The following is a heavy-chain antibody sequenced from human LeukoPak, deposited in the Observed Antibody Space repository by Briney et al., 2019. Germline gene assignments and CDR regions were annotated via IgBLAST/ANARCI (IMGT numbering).Heavy chain of an antibody. V-gene: IGHV3-53*01. Sequence: GVSLRLSCAASGLTVSNNYMSWVRQAPGKGLKWVSVIYSGGSTYYADSVKGRFTISRDNSKNTLYLQMNNLRVEDTAVYYCRDGSGKYWGQGTLVTVSS. D-gene: IGHD3-10*01. CDR1: GLTVSNNY. CDR3: RDGSGKY. J-gene: IGHJ4*02. CDR2: IYSGGST.